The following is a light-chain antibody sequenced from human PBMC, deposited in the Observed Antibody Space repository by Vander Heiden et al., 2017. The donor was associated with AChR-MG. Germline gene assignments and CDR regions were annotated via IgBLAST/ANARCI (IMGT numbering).Light chain of an antibody. CDR1: ALQKQY. V-gene: IGLV3-25*03. J-gene: IGLJ2*01. CDR2: KDR. Sequence: SYELTQPPSVSVSPGQTARITCPGDALQKQYAYWSQQRTGQAPVLCIYKDRERASGIPERFSGSSSGTTVTLTISGVQAEDEADYYCQAALSVFGGGTKLTVL. CDR3: QAALSV.